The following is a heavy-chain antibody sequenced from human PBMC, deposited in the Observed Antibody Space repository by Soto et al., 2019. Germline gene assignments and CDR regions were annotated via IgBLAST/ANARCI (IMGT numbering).Heavy chain of an antibody. CDR2: IKGDGSEK. CDR3: ARGIAAADDAFDI. Sequence: TGGSLRLSCAASGFTFSRYWMSWVRQAPGKGLEWVANIKGDGSEKYYVDSVKGRFTISRDNAKNQFSLQLNSVTPEDTAVYYCARGIAAADDAFDIWGQGTMVTVSS. V-gene: IGHV3-7*01. CDR1: GFTFSRYW. J-gene: IGHJ3*02. D-gene: IGHD6-13*01.